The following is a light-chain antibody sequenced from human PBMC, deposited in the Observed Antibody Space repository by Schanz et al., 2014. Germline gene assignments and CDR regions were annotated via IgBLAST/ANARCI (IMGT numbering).Light chain of an antibody. Sequence: EIVLTQSPATLSLSPGERATLSCRASQSVRSFLAWYQQKPGQAPRLLIYGTSTRATGIPDRFSGSGSDSDFSLTISRLEPEDFAIYYCQHYGGSFTFGPGTRVDIK. CDR1: QSVRSF. CDR2: GTS. V-gene: IGKV3-20*01. CDR3: QHYGGSFT. J-gene: IGKJ3*01.